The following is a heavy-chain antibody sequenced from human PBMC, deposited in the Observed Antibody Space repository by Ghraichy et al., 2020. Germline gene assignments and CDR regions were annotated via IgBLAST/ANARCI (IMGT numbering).Heavy chain of an antibody. J-gene: IGHJ4*02. V-gene: IGHV4-34*01. CDR2: INHSGST. CDR3: ARGLRTTVVTEKYFDY. CDR1: GGSFSGYY. D-gene: IGHD4-23*01. Sequence: SETLSLTCAVYGGSFSGYYWSWIRQPPGKGLEWIGEINHSGSTNYNPSLKSRVTISVDTSKNQFSLKLSSVTAADTAVYYCARGLRTTVVTEKYFDYWGQGTLVTVSS.